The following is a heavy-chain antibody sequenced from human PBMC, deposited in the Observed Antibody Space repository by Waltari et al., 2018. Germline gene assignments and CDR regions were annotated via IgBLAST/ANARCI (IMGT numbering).Heavy chain of an antibody. Sequence: EVQLLESGGGLVQPGGSLRLSCAASGFTFSSYAMSWVRQAPGKGLEWVSAISGSGGSTCYADSVKGRFTISRDKSKNTLYLQMNSLRAEDTAVYYCAKGVEIFAQTDSDYWGQGTTVTVSS. J-gene: IGHJ4*03. D-gene: IGHD3-9*01. CDR1: GFTFSSYA. V-gene: IGHV3-23*01. CDR2: ISGSGGST. CDR3: AKGVEIFAQTDSDY.